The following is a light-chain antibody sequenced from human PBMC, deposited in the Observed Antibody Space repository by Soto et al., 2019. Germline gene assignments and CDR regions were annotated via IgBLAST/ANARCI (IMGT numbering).Light chain of an antibody. CDR3: QQANSFPLT. Sequence: DIQLTQSPSSVSASVGDRVTITCRASQDINNWLAWYRQKPGRAPQLLIFAASSLQSGVPSRFSGSESGADFTLTISGLQPEDFGTYYCQQANSFPLTFGPGTTVDVK. J-gene: IGKJ3*01. CDR1: QDINNW. CDR2: AAS. V-gene: IGKV1-12*01.